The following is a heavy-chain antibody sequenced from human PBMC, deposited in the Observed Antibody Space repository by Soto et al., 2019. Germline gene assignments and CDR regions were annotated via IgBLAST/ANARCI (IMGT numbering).Heavy chain of an antibody. J-gene: IGHJ5*02. CDR1: GGSISSYY. Sequence: QVQLQESGPGLVKPSETLSLTCTVSGGSISSYYWSWIRQPPGKGLEWIGYIYYSGSTNYNPSLKSRVTISVDTSKNQFSLKLSSVTAADTAVYYCARGLRPEYYYDSSGYWEKSTHRGASSWFDPWGQGTLVTVSS. D-gene: IGHD3-22*01. CDR2: IYYSGST. CDR3: ARGLRPEYYYDSSGYWEKSTHRGASSWFDP. V-gene: IGHV4-59*01.